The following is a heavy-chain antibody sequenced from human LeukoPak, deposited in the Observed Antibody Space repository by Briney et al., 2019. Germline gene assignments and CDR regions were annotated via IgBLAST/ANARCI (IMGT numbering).Heavy chain of an antibody. CDR2: ISSSSSYI. D-gene: IGHD2-21*01. CDR3: ARDESDGYYYYMDV. CDR1: GFTFSSYS. Sequence: VGSLRLSCAASGFTFSSYSRNWVRQAPGKGLEWFSSISSSSSYIYYADSVKGRFTISRDNAKNSLYLQMNSLRDEDTAVYYCARDESDGYYYYMDVWGKGTTVTVSS. V-gene: IGHV3-21*01. J-gene: IGHJ6*03.